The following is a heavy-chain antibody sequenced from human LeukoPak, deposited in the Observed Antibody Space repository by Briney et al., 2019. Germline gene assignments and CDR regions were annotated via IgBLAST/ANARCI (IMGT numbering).Heavy chain of an antibody. CDR2: IYHSGST. J-gene: IGHJ4*02. CDR1: GGSISSYY. V-gene: IGHV4-59*04. CDR3: ARLRLDYFDY. Sequence: SETLSLTCSVSGGSISSYYWSWIRQPPGKGLEWIGSIYHSGSTYYNPSLKSRVTISVDTSKNQFSLKLSSVTAADTAVYYCARLRLDYFDYWGQGTLVTVSS. D-gene: IGHD4-17*01.